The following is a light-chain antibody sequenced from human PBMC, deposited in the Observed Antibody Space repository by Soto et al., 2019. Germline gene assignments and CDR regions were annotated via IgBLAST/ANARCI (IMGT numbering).Light chain of an antibody. CDR3: SSYAGSNNLGV. CDR1: SSDVGGYNY. Sequence: QSVLTQPPSASGSPGQSVTISCTGTSSDVGGYNYVSWYQQHPGKAPKLMIYEVSKRPSGVPDRFSGSKSGNTASLTVSGLQAEAEADYYCSSYAGSNNLGVFGTGTKLTAL. V-gene: IGLV2-8*01. CDR2: EVS. J-gene: IGLJ1*01.